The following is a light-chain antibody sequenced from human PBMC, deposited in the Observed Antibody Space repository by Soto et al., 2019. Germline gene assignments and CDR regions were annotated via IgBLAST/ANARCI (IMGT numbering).Light chain of an antibody. V-gene: IGLV2-23*01. Sequence: QSALTQPASVSGSPEQSITISCTGTSNDVGRYNLVSWYQQHPGKAPKVMIYEATKRPSGVSNRFSGSKSGNTASLTISGLQVEDEADYYCCAYAGSGTVVFGGGTKLTVL. CDR2: EAT. CDR1: SNDVGRYNL. CDR3: CAYAGSGTVV. J-gene: IGLJ3*02.